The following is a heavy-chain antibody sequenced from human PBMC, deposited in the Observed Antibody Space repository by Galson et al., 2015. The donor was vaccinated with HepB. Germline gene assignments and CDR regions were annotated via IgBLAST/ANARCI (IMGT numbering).Heavy chain of an antibody. Sequence: SVKVSCKASGYKFSNYGIYWVRQAPGQGLEWMGWISSSNGNTNYAQKFQGRVTMTTDTSTSTAYMELRNLRSDDTAVYYCARDHTVTTRNWFDPWGQGTLVTVSS. V-gene: IGHV1-18*01. CDR1: GYKFSNYG. CDR2: ISSSNGNT. J-gene: IGHJ5*02. D-gene: IGHD4-17*01. CDR3: ARDHTVTTRNWFDP.